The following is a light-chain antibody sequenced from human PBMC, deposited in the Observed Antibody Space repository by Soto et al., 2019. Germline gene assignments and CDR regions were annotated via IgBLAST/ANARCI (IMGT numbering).Light chain of an antibody. V-gene: IGKV3-15*01. CDR1: QSVRDN. CDR3: QHYNFWPHS. CDR2: RAS. J-gene: IGKJ2*01. Sequence: TLSPGALAVSSVDVATLSCRAIQSVRDNLAWYQQKPGQAPRLLIYRASIRATGVPARFSGSGSGTEFTLTISGLQSEDVSIYFCQHYNFWPHSFGQGTKVDIK.